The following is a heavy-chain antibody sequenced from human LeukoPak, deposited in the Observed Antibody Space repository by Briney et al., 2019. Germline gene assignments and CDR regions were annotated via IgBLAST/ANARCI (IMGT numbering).Heavy chain of an antibody. Sequence: PGGSVRLSCAASGFTFSNYAMRWVRQAPGKGLEWVSAISCSGGRLYYADPVKGRFTISRDNSKNTLYLQMHSLRVEDTAAYYCAKCTTGNTHYPIDYWGQGTLVTVSS. J-gene: IGHJ4*02. CDR3: AKCTTGNTHYPIDY. V-gene: IGHV3-23*01. CDR1: GFTFSNYA. D-gene: IGHD4-17*01. CDR2: ISCSGGRL.